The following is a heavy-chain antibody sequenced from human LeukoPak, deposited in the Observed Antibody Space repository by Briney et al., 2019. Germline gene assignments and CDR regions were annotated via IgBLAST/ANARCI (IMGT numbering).Heavy chain of an antibody. Sequence: ASVKVSCKASGGTFSSYAISWVRQAPGQGLEWMGRIIPILGIANYAQKFQGRVTMTRDMSASTVYMELSSLRSEDTAVYYCARELSSSSRLLDSWGQGTLVTVSS. V-gene: IGHV1-69*04. D-gene: IGHD6-6*01. J-gene: IGHJ4*02. CDR1: GGTFSSYA. CDR2: IIPILGIA. CDR3: ARELSSSSRLLDS.